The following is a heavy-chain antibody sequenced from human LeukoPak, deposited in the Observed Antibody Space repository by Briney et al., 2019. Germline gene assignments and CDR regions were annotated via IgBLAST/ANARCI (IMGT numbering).Heavy chain of an antibody. J-gene: IGHJ4*02. CDR1: GFPFSSYA. D-gene: IGHD5-24*01. V-gene: IGHV3-23*01. CDR3: AKDLLPHWEMATITYSPFDY. CDR2: ISGDGATT. Sequence: PGGSLRLSCAASGFPFSSYAMTWVRQAPGKGLEWVSSISGDGATTYHADSVKGRFTISRDNSKDTLYLQMNSLRAEDTAVYYCAKDLLPHWEMATITYSPFDYWGQGTLVTVSS.